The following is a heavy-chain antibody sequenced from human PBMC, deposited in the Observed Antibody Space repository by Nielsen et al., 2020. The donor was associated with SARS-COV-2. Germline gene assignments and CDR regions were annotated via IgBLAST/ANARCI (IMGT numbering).Heavy chain of an antibody. Sequence: GESLKISCAASGFTFSSYAMSWVRQAPGKGLEWVSAISGSGGSTYYADSVKGRFTISRDNSKNTLYLQMNSLRAEDTAVYYCAKDLTHVLLWFGELCLDYWGQGTLVTVSS. CDR1: GFTFSSYA. D-gene: IGHD3-10*01. V-gene: IGHV3-23*01. J-gene: IGHJ4*02. CDR3: AKDLTHVLLWFGELCLDY. CDR2: ISGSGGST.